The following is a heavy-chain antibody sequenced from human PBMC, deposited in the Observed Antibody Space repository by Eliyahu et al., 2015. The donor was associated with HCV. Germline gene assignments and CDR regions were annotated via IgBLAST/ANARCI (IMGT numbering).Heavy chain of an antibody. CDR3: ARSDGIDY. J-gene: IGHJ4*02. Sequence: FTISRDNADNSVFLQMNSLRAEDTAVYYCARSDGIDYWGQGTLVTVSS. V-gene: IGHV3-11*04.